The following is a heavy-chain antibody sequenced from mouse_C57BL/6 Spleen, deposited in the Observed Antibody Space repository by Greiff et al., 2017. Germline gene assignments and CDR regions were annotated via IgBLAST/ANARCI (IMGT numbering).Heavy chain of an antibody. CDR1: GFSLTSYG. V-gene: IGHV2-2*01. J-gene: IGHJ3*01. CDR2: IWNGGST. CDR3: ASLLS. D-gene: IGHD1-1*02. Sequence: VHLVESGPGLVQPSQSLSITCTVSGFSLTSYGVHWVRQSPGKGLEWLGVIWNGGSTDYNAAFISRLSISKDNSKSQVFFKMNSLQADDTAIYYCASLLSWGQGTLVTVSA.